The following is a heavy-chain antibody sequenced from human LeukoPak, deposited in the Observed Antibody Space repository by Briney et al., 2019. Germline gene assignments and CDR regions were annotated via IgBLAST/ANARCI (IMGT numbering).Heavy chain of an antibody. CDR3: ARDTPATIIAAAGTRDY. V-gene: IGHV3-11*01. CDR2: ISSSGSTI. Sequence: GSLRLSCAASGFTFSDYYMSWIRQAPGKGLEWVSYISSSGSTIYYADSVKGRSTISRDNAKNSLYLQMNSLRAEDTAVYYCARDTPATIIAAAGTRDYWGQGTLVTVSS. J-gene: IGHJ4*02. CDR1: GFTFSDYY. D-gene: IGHD6-13*01.